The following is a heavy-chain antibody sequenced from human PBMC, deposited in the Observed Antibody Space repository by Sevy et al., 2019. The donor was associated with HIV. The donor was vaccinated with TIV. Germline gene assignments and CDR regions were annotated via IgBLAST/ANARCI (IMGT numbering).Heavy chain of an antibody. CDR1: GFTFSRYA. D-gene: IGHD6-19*01. J-gene: IGHJ4*02. Sequence: GGSLRLSCAASGFTFSRYAMTWVRQAPGKGLEWVSVIRAGGSDTYYADSVKGRFTISRDNSKNTLYLQMNNLRAEDTAIYYCAKLGRGWSNTGARYFDFWGQGSLVTVSS. CDR3: AKLGRGWSNTGARYFDF. V-gene: IGHV3-23*01. CDR2: IRAGGSDT.